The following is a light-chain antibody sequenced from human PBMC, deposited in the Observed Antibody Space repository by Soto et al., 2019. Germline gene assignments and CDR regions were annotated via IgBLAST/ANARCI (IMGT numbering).Light chain of an antibody. V-gene: IGKV3-20*01. CDR2: GAS. CDR1: HRVGSSY. Sequence: EILLTQNTGTLSLSPGEIATLSCIASHRVGSSYLAWYQHKPDQAPRLLIYGASGRATGTPDRFSGSGSGTDFSLTISRLEPEDFAVYYCQQYGNSPWTFGQGTKVDI. CDR3: QQYGNSPWT. J-gene: IGKJ1*01.